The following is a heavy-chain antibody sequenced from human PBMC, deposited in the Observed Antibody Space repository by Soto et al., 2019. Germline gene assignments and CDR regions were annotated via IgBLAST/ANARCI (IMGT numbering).Heavy chain of an antibody. D-gene: IGHD2-2*02. CDR1: GGTFSSYA. Sequence: QVQLVQSGAEVKKPGSSVKVSCKASGGTFSSYAISWVRQAPGQGLEWMGGIIPIFGTANYAQKFQGRVTITADESTSTAYMELSSLRSEDTAVYYCARGYCSSTSCSTTLYYYYGMDVWGQGTTVTVSS. CDR3: ARGYCSSTSCSTTLYYYYGMDV. V-gene: IGHV1-69*01. J-gene: IGHJ6*02. CDR2: IIPIFGTA.